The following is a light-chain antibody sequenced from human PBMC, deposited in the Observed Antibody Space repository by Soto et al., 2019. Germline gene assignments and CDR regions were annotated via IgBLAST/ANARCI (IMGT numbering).Light chain of an antibody. J-gene: IGLJ2*01. V-gene: IGLV2-23*01. CDR2: EGS. CDR1: SSDVGSYNL. Sequence: QSALTQPASVSGSPGQSITISCTGTSSDVGSYNLVSWYQQHPGKAPKLMIYEGSKRPSGVSNRFSGSKSGNTASLTSSGVQAEDEADYYCCSYAGSVVFGGGTKLTVL. CDR3: CSYAGSVV.